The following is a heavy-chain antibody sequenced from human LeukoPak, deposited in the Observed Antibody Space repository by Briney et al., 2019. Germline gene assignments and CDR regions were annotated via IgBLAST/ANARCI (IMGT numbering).Heavy chain of an antibody. V-gene: IGHV3-53*01. J-gene: IGHJ5*02. Sequence: GGSLRLSCAASGXTVATNSMSWVRQAPGKGLEWVSVIYSGGSTYYADSVKGRFTISRDNSKNTLYLQMNSLRAEDTAVYYCASYDILTGYTWGQGTLVTVSS. CDR2: IYSGGST. D-gene: IGHD3-9*01. CDR3: ASYDILTGYT. CDR1: GXTVATNS.